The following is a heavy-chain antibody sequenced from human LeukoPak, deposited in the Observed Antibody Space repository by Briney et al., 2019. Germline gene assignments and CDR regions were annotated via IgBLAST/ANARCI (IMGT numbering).Heavy chain of an antibody. Sequence: SETPSLTCTVSGYSISGGYYWGWIRQPPGKGLEWIGTIYHTGSTYYSPSLKSRLTISVDTSKNQFSLRLSSVTAADTAVYYCARSLAYSGSYYVRYWGQGTLVTVSS. CDR2: IYHTGST. D-gene: IGHD1-26*01. CDR1: GYSISGGYY. V-gene: IGHV4-38-2*02. CDR3: ARSLAYSGSYYVRY. J-gene: IGHJ4*02.